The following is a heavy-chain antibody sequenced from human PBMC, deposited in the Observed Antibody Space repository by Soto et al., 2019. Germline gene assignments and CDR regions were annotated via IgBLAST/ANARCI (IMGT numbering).Heavy chain of an antibody. CDR3: AKGDNNGWYWYFDL. D-gene: IGHD6-19*01. J-gene: IGHJ2*01. CDR1: GFTFSSYA. Sequence: GGSLRLSCVASGFTFSSYAMSWVRQAPGKRLEWVSAISGSDGTTYYADSVKGRFTISRDNSKNTLYLQMNSLRAEDTAVYYCAKGDNNGWYWYFDLWCRGALVTVSA. CDR2: ISGSDGTT. V-gene: IGHV3-23*01.